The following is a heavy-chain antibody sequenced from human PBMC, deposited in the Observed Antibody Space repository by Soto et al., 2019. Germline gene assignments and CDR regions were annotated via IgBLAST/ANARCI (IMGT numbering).Heavy chain of an antibody. J-gene: IGHJ4*02. Sequence: QVQLVQSGAEVKKPGSSVKVSCKASGGTFSSYTISWVRQAPGQGLEWMGRIIPILGIANYAQKFQGRVTITAXTSXSXDYMELSSLRSEDTAVYYCAREGSDYYDSSGYSLDYWGQGTLVTVSS. D-gene: IGHD3-22*01. CDR2: IIPILGIA. CDR3: AREGSDYYDSSGYSLDY. V-gene: IGHV1-69*08. CDR1: GGTFSSYT.